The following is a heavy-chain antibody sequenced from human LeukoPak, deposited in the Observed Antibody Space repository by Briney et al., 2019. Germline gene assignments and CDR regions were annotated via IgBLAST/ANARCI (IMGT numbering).Heavy chain of an antibody. J-gene: IGHJ3*02. CDR2: IIPILGIA. V-gene: IGHV1-69*04. CDR3: ARRITIFGVVIYDAFDI. D-gene: IGHD3-3*01. Sequence: ASVRVSCTASGGTFSSYAISWVRQAPGQGLEWMGRIIPILGIANYAQKFQGRVTITADKSTSTAYMELSSLRSEDTAVYYCARRITIFGVVIYDAFDIWGQGTMVTVSS. CDR1: GGTFSSYA.